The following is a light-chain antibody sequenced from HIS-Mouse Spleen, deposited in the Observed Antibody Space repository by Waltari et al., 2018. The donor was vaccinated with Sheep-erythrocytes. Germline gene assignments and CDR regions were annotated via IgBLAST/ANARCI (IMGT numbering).Light chain of an antibody. CDR2: QDT. V-gene: IGLV3-1*01. Sequence: SSELTQPTSVSVSPGQTASITCSGVKLGDKYACWYQQKPGQSPVLVIYQDTKRPSGIPERFSGSNSGNTATLTISGTQAMDEADYYCQAWDSSIVVFGGGTKLTVL. CDR3: QAWDSSIVV. J-gene: IGLJ2*01. CDR1: KLGDKY.